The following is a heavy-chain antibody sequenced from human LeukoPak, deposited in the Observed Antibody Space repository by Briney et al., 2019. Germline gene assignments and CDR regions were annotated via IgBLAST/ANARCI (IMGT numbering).Heavy chain of an antibody. CDR1: GGSISSYY. CDR3: ARGRKYSYGYRVNELGSGYFDN. V-gene: IGHV4-59*01. D-gene: IGHD5-18*01. CDR2: TYYSGST. Sequence: SETLSLTCTVSGGSISSYYWSWIRQPPGKGLEWIGYTYYSGSTNYNPSLKSRVTISVDTSKNQFSLKLSSVTAADTAVYYCARGRKYSYGYRVNELGSGYFDNWGQGTLVTVSS. J-gene: IGHJ4*02.